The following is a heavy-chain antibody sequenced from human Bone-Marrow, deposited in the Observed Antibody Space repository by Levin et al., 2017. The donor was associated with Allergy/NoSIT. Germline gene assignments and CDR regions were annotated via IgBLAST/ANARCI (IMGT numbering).Heavy chain of an antibody. V-gene: IGHV3-7*03. CDR3: ASNGGSLGELGIFDY. CDR1: GFTFSSYW. Sequence: GGSLRLSCAASGFTFSSYWMSWVRQAPGKGLEWVANIKQDGSEKYYVDSVKGRFTISRDNAKNSLYLQMNSLRAEDTAVYYCASNGGSLGELGIFDYWGQGTLVTVSS. J-gene: IGHJ4*02. D-gene: IGHD3-10*01. CDR2: IKQDGSEK.